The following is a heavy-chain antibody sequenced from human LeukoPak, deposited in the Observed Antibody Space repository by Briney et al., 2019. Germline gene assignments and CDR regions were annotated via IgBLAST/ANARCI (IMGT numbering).Heavy chain of an antibody. CDR1: GGSFSGYY. J-gene: IGHJ4*02. CDR3: AREAQGRGY. CDR2: INHSGST. Sequence: WETLSLTCAVYGGSFSGYYWSWIRQPPGKGLEWIGEINHSGSTNYNPSLKSRVTISVDTSKNQFSLKLSSVTAADTAVYYCAREAQGRGYWGQGTLVTVSS. V-gene: IGHV4-34*01. D-gene: IGHD3-10*01.